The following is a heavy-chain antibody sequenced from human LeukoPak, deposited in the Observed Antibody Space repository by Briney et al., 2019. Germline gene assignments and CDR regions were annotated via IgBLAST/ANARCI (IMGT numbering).Heavy chain of an antibody. J-gene: IGHJ4*02. Sequence: PSENLSLNCAVYGGSFSGYYWSWIRQPPGKGLEWIGEINHSGSTNYNPSLKSRVTISVDTSKNQFSLKLSSVTAADTAVYYCARQGFGYGLYLWGQGTLVTVSS. CDR1: GGSFSGYY. V-gene: IGHV4-34*01. D-gene: IGHD5-18*01. CDR3: ARQGFGYGLYL. CDR2: INHSGST.